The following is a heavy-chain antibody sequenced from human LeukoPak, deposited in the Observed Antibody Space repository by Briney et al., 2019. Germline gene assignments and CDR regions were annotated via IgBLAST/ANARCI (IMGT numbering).Heavy chain of an antibody. Sequence: GASVKVSCKASGYTFTDHYMHWVRQAPGQGLEWMGWINTNTGNPMYAQGFTGRFVFSLDTSVSTAYLQISSLKADDIAVYYCATRYSSSHYYYLDVWGKGTTVTVSS. CDR2: INTNTGNP. CDR3: ATRYSSSHYYYLDV. D-gene: IGHD6-13*01. V-gene: IGHV7-4-1*02. J-gene: IGHJ6*03. CDR1: GYTFTDHY.